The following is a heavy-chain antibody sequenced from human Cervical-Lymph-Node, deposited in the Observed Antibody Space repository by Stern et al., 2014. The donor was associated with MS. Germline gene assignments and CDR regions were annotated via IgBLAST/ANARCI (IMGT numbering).Heavy chain of an antibody. D-gene: IGHD3-3*01. CDR2: IYWDDDK. J-gene: IGHJ5*02. CDR1: GFSLSTSGEG. CDR3: VHRGMTTIFGVVIKSGWFDP. V-gene: IGHV2-5*02. Sequence: QITLKESGPTLVKPTQTLTLTCTFSGFSLSTSGEGVGWIRQTPGKALEWLALIYWDDDKRYSPSLKSRLTITKDTSKNQVVLTMTNVDPVDTATYYCVHRGMTTIFGVVIKSGWFDPWGQGTLVTVSS.